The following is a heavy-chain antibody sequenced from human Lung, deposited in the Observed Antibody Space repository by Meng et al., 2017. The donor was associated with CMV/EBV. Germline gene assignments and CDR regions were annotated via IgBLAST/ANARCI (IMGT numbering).Heavy chain of an antibody. D-gene: IGHD2-21*01. CDR2: IRVYNGDT. CDR1: GYTFTSYG. Sequence: ASLKVFCNASGYTFTSYGINWVRQAPGQGLEWMGWIRVYNGDTKYAQKCQGRVTMTTDTSTSTAYMELRSLRSDDTAVYYCTRRGLSSCGVDCLAWFDPWGQGXLVTVSS. V-gene: IGHV1-18*01. CDR3: TRRGLSSCGVDCLAWFDP. J-gene: IGHJ5*02.